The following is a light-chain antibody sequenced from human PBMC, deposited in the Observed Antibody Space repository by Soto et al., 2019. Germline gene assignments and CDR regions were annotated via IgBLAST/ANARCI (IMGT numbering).Light chain of an antibody. J-gene: IGKJ1*01. CDR3: HYDHYSWT. CDR1: QSVSNN. V-gene: IGKV3-15*01. Sequence: ELLLPQSPATLSVSPGEKATLSCRASQSVSNNLAWFQQKPGQVPRLLIYGASNRATGVSARFSGSGSGTEFTLTSSIQHAEYVAVYCCHYDHYSWTFGQGTKVDIK. CDR2: GAS.